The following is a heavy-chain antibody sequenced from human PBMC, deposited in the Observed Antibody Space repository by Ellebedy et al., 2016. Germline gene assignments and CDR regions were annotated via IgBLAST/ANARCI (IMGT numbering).Heavy chain of an antibody. Sequence: GGSLRLXCAASGFTFSSYGMHWVRQAPGKGLEWVAVISYDGSNKYYADSVKGRFTISRDNSKNTLYLQMNSLRAEDTAVYYCAKMEQLVTFDYWGQGTLVTVPS. D-gene: IGHD6-6*01. CDR1: GFTFSSYG. J-gene: IGHJ4*02. V-gene: IGHV3-30*18. CDR3: AKMEQLVTFDY. CDR2: ISYDGSNK.